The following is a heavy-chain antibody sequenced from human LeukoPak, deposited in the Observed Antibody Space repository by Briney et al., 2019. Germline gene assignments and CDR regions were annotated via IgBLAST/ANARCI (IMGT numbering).Heavy chain of an antibody. CDR2: ISAYNGNT. D-gene: IGHD4-23*01. V-gene: IGHV1-18*01. Sequence: GASVKVSCKASGYTFTSYGIGWVRQAPGQGLEWMGWISAYNGNTNYAQKLQGRVTMTTDTSTSTAYMELRSLRSDDTAVYYCARDYGGNSGGSRWFDPWGQGTLVTVSS. J-gene: IGHJ5*02. CDR3: ARDYGGNSGGSRWFDP. CDR1: GYTFTSYG.